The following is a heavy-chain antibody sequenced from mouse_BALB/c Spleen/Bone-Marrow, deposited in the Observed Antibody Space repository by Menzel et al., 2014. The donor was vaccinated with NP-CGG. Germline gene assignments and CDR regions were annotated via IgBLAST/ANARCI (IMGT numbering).Heavy chain of an antibody. V-gene: IGHV6-6*02. J-gene: IGHJ1*01. CDR1: GFTFXNYW. CDR2: IRLKSNNYAT. Sequence: EVKLVESGGGLVQPGGSMKLSCVASGFTFXNYWMNWVRQSPEKGLEWVAEIRLKSNNYATHYVESVKGRFTISRDDSKSSVYLQMNNLRAEDTGIYYCTRRGGWYFDVWGAGTTVTVSS. CDR3: TRRGGWYFDV.